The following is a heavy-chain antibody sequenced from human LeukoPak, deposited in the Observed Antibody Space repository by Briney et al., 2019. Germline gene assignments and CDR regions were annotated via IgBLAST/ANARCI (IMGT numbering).Heavy chain of an antibody. Sequence: GGSLRLSCAVTGFTFSNYWMSWVRQAPGKGLEWVANIKQTGSEKYYVDSVRGRFTISRDDAENSLYLQMNSLRAEDTAVYYCAKSPRYYYDSSGHDYWGQGTLVTVSS. CDR1: GFTFSNYW. D-gene: IGHD3-22*01. CDR3: AKSPRYYYDSSGHDY. CDR2: IKQTGSEK. V-gene: IGHV3-7*03. J-gene: IGHJ4*02.